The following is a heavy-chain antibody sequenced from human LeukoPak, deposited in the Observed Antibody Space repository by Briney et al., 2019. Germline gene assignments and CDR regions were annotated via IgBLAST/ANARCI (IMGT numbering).Heavy chain of an antibody. CDR2: ISSISSSST. J-gene: IGHJ4*02. CDR1: GFTFSSYS. D-gene: IGHD5-18*01. V-gene: IGHV3-48*04. CDR3: AREASYGSYYFDY. Sequence: GGSLRLSCAASGFTFSSYSMNWVRQAPGKGLEWVSYISSISSSSTYYADSVKGRFTISRNNAKNTLYLQMNSLRAEDTAIYYCAREASYGSYYFDYWGQGTLVTVSS.